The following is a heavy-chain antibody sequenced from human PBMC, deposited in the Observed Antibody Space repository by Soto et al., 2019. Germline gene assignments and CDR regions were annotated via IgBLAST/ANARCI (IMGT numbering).Heavy chain of an antibody. J-gene: IGHJ3*02. D-gene: IGHD4-4*01. CDR1: GGTFSSYT. Sequence: SVKVSCKASGGTFSSYTISWVRQAPGQGLEWMGRIIPILGIANYAQKFQGRVTITADKSTSTAYMELSSLRSEDTAVYYCAQGIMTTVTSEAFDIWGQGTMVTVSS. CDR2: IIPILGIA. CDR3: AQGIMTTVTSEAFDI. V-gene: IGHV1-69*02.